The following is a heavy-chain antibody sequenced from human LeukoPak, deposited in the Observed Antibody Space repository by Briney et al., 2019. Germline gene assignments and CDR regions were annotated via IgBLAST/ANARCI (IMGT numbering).Heavy chain of an antibody. V-gene: IGHV3-21*01. D-gene: IGHD1-26*01. CDR1: GFTFSSYS. Sequence: GGSLRLSCAASGFTFSSYSMNWVRQAPGKGLEWVSSISSSSSYIYYADSVKGRFTISRDNAKNSLYLQMNSLRAEDTAAYYCARVGVVGATHDYWGQGTLVTVSS. CDR3: ARVGVVGATHDY. CDR2: ISSSSSYI. J-gene: IGHJ4*02.